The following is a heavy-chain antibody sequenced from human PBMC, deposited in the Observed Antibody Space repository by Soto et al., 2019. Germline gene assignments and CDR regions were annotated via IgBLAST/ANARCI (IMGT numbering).Heavy chain of an antibody. V-gene: IGHV5-51*01. Sequence: PGESLKISCRTSGYRFTSYWIAWVRQMPGKGLEWMGIIFPSDSDTRYSQSFQVQVTISADRSTSTVFLQWASLKASDTAVYFCARKDKSGYFNWFDPWGQGTLVTVSS. D-gene: IGHD3-22*01. CDR1: GYRFTSYW. CDR3: ARKDKSGYFNWFDP. J-gene: IGHJ5*02. CDR2: IFPSDSDT.